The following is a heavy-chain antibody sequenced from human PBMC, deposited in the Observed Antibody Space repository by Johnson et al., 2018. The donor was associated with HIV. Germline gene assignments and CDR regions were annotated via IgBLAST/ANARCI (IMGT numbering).Heavy chain of an antibody. D-gene: IGHD3-3*01. V-gene: IGHV3-11*04. J-gene: IGHJ3*02. CDR1: GFIFSHYW. Sequence: QVQLVESGGDLVQPGGSLRLSCVASGFIFSHYWMSWVRQAPGKGLEWVSYISRSGSTIYYADSVKGRITISRDNAKKSLYLQMNSLRAEDTAMYYCAREGGDGFLEWLYTFDIWGQGTMVTVSS. CDR3: AREGGDGFLEWLYTFDI. CDR2: ISRSGSTI.